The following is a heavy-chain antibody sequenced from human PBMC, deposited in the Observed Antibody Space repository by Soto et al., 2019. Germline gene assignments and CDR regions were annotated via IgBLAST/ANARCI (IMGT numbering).Heavy chain of an antibody. CDR1: GGSISSGGYS. J-gene: IGHJ4*02. D-gene: IGHD6-6*01. V-gene: IGHV4-30-2*01. CDR3: AGGIAARPLGY. Sequence: QLQLQESGSGLVKPSQTLSLTCAVSGGSISSGGYSWSWIRQPPGKGLEWIGYIYHSGSTDYNPSLKSRVTMSVDRSKNQCSLRLSSVTAADTAVYYCAGGIAARPLGYWGQGTLVTVSS. CDR2: IYHSGST.